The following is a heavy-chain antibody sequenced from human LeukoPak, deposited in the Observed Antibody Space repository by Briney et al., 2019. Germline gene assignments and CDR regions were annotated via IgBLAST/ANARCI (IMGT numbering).Heavy chain of an antibody. D-gene: IGHD3-3*01. CDR2: FDPEDGET. Sequence: ASVKVSCKVSGYTLTELSMHWVRQAPGKGLEWMGGFDPEDGETIYAQKFQGRVTMTEDTSTDTAYMELSSLRSEDTAVYYCATDLNEYYDFWSGYYRVFGYWGQGTLVTVSP. CDR3: ATDLNEYYDFWSGYYRVFGY. V-gene: IGHV1-24*01. CDR1: GYTLTELS. J-gene: IGHJ4*02.